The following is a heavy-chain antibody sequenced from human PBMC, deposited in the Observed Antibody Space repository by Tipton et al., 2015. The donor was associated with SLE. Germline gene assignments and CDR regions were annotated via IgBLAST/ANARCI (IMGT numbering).Heavy chain of an antibody. Sequence: TLSLTCTVSGGSISNTIYYWPWIRQPAGKGLEWIGRIYTSGRTNYNPSLKSRVTISVDTSKNQLSLKLSSVTAADTAVYYCARSYSHIVVDHLRWFDPWGQGTLVTVSS. CDR1: GGSISNTIYY. CDR3: ARSYSHIVVDHLRWFDP. V-gene: IGHV4-61*02. D-gene: IGHD2-21*01. J-gene: IGHJ5*02. CDR2: IYTSGRT.